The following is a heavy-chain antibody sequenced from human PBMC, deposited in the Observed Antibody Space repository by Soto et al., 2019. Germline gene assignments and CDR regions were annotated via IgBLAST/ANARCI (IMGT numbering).Heavy chain of an antibody. J-gene: IGHJ1*01. CDR3: AKVPGPEYYYDSSRYSNQAEYFQH. CDR1: GFTFSSYA. CDR2: ISGSGGST. V-gene: IGHV3-23*01. D-gene: IGHD3-22*01. Sequence: GGSLRLSCAASGFTFSSYAMSWVRQAPGKGLEWVSAISGSGGSTYYADSVKGRFTISRDNSKNTLYLQMNSLRAEDTAVYYCAKVPGPEYYYDSSRYSNQAEYFQHWGQGTLVTVSS.